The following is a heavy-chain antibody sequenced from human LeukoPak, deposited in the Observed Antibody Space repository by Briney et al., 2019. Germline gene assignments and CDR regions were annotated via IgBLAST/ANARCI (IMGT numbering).Heavy chain of an antibody. Sequence: SQTLSLTCTVSGGSISSGGYYWSWIRQHPGKGLEWIGYIYYSGSTYYNPSLKSRVTISVDTSKNQFSLRLSSVTAADTAVYYCARGFRGYDFDYWGQGTLVTVSS. D-gene: IGHD5-12*01. CDR3: ARGFRGYDFDY. CDR2: IYYSGST. J-gene: IGHJ4*02. CDR1: GGSISSGGYY. V-gene: IGHV4-31*03.